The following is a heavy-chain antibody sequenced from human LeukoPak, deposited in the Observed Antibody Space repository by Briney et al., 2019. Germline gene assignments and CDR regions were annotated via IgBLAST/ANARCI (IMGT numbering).Heavy chain of an antibody. CDR3: ARVPGYYDSSGYRRGDVAFDI. CDR2: ISSSGSTI. D-gene: IGHD3-22*01. V-gene: IGHV3-11*04. J-gene: IGHJ3*02. CDR1: GFTFSDYY. Sequence: GGSLRLSCAASGFTFSDYYMSWIRQAPGKGLEWVSYISSSGSTIYYADSVKGRFTISRDNAKNSLYLQMNSLRAEDTAVYYCARVPGYYDSSGYRRGDVAFDIWGQGTMVTVSS.